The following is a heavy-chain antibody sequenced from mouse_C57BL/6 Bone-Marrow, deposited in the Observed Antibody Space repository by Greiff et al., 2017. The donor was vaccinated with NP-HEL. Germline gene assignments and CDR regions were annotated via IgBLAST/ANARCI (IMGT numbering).Heavy chain of an antibody. V-gene: IGHV1-9*01. CDR1: GYTFTGYW. Sequence: QVQLQQSGAELMKPGASVKLSCKATGYTFTGYWIEWVKQRPGHGLEWIGEILPGSGSTNYNEKFKGKATFTADTSSNTAYMQLSSLTTEDSAIYYCAASSTTVVAMHYCDYWGQGTTLTVSS. CDR3: AASSTTVVAMHYCDY. D-gene: IGHD1-1*01. J-gene: IGHJ2*01. CDR2: ILPGSGST.